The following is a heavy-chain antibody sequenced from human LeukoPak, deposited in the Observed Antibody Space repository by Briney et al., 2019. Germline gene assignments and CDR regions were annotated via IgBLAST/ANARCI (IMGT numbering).Heavy chain of an antibody. V-gene: IGHV6-1*01. Sequence: SQTLSLTCAISGDSVSNKSAAWNWIRQSPSRGLEWLGRTYYRSKWYDDYAASVKSRISITPDTSKNQFSLQLNSVTPEDTAVYYCARVHLKQELNWLDPWGQGTLVTVSS. CDR3: ARVHLKQELNWLDP. CDR1: GDSVSNKSAA. CDR2: TYYRSKWYD. J-gene: IGHJ5*02. D-gene: IGHD5-24*01.